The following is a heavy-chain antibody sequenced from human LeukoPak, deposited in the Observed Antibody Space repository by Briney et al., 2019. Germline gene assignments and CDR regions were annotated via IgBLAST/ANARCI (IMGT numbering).Heavy chain of an antibody. CDR1: GGSISSSSYY. J-gene: IGHJ4*02. V-gene: IGHV4-39*07. CDR3: ARGNVLLWFGELLYYFDY. CDR2: IYYSGST. D-gene: IGHD3-10*01. Sequence: SETLSLTCTVSGGSISSSSYYWGWIRQPPGKGLEWIGSIYYSGSTYYNPSLKSRVTMSVDTSKNQFSLKLSSVTAADTAVYYCARGNVLLWFGELLYYFDYWGQGTLVTVSS.